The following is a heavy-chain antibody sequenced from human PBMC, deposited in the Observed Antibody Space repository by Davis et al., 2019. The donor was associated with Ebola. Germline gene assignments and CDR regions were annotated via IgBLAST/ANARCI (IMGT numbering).Heavy chain of an antibody. CDR1: GITSSRYG. CDR2: ISDDGTGQ. Sequence: GESLKISCAASGITSSRYGMHWVRQAAGKGLEWVAVISDDGTGQYYADSVKGRFTISRDTSRTPLFLQMNSLRVEDTAVYYCVVEDWTSSGPSFDVWGQGTMVTVSS. CDR3: VVEDWTSSGPSFDV. D-gene: IGHD3/OR15-3a*01. V-gene: IGHV3-30*03. J-gene: IGHJ3*01.